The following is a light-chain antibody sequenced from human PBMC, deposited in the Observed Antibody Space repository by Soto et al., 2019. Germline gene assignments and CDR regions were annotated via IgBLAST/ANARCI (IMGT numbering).Light chain of an antibody. CDR1: SSDVGKYDY. V-gene: IGLV2-8*01. J-gene: IGLJ1*01. CDR3: GSYTTSSNYV. CDR2: EVS. Sequence: QSVRTQPPSASGSPGQSVTSSCTGTSSDVGKYDYVSWFQHHPGKAPKLIIYEVSKRPSGVPDRFSGSKSGSTASLTVSGLQAEDEADYYCGSYTTSSNYVFGTGTKVTV.